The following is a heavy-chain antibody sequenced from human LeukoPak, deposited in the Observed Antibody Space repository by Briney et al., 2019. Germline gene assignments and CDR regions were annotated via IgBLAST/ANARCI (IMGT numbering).Heavy chain of an antibody. J-gene: IGHJ6*02. D-gene: IGHD3-3*01. CDR3: ARDLRYDFWSGSYGMDV. Sequence: KFQARVTVSRDTSASTVYMELSSLRSEDTAVYYCARDLRYDFWSGSYGMDVWGQGTTVTVSS. V-gene: IGHV1-3*01.